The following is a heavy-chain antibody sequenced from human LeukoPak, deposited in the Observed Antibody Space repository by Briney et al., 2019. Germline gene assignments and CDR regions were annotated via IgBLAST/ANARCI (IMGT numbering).Heavy chain of an antibody. J-gene: IGHJ5*02. CDR2: INHSGST. Sequence: SGGSLRLSCTASGFSFSNHYMRWIRQPPGKGLEWIGEINHSGSTNYNPSLKSRVTISVDTSKNQFSLKLSSVTAADTAVYYCARDFPPFDPWGQGTLVTVSS. CDR3: ARDFPPFDP. CDR1: GFSFSNHY. V-gene: IGHV4-34*01.